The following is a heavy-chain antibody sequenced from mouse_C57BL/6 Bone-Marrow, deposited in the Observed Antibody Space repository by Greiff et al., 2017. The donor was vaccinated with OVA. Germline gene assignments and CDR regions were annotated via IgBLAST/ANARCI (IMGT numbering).Heavy chain of an antibody. CDR3: AREEGMGYDYDGWFAY. CDR2: ISYDGSN. Sequence: EVQLVESGPGLVKPSQSLSLTCSVTGYSITSGYYWNWIRQFPGNKLEWMGYISYDGSNNYNPSLKNRISITRDTSKNQFFLKLNSVTTEDTATYYCAREEGMGYDYDGWFAYWGQGTLVTVSA. D-gene: IGHD2-4*01. V-gene: IGHV3-6*01. J-gene: IGHJ3*01. CDR1: GYSITSGYY.